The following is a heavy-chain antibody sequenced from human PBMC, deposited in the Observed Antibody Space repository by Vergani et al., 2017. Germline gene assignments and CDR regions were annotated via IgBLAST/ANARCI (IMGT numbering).Heavy chain of an antibody. Sequence: QVQLQQWGAGLLKPSETLSLTCAVYGGSFSGYYWSWIRQPPGKGLEWIGEINHSGSTNYNPSLKSRVTISVDTSKNQFSLKLSSVTAADTAVYYCARDSYDSSGYYSYNYFDYWGQGTLVTVSS. CDR2: INHSGST. J-gene: IGHJ4*02. CDR1: GGSFSGYY. D-gene: IGHD3-22*01. V-gene: IGHV4-34*01. CDR3: ARDSYDSSGYYSYNYFDY.